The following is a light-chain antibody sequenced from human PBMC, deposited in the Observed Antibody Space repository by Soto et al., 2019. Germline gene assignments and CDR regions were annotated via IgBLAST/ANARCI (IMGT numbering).Light chain of an antibody. V-gene: IGKV3-20*01. CDR3: QQYGRTPGYS. CDR1: ESISEDY. Sequence: EIVLTQSPGTLSLSPGERATLSCRASESISEDYLAWYQQKPGQAPRLVVYGASRRATGIPDRFSGSRSGTDFTLTISRLEPEDFAVYYCQQYGRTPGYSFGEGTKVEI. CDR2: GAS. J-gene: IGKJ2*01.